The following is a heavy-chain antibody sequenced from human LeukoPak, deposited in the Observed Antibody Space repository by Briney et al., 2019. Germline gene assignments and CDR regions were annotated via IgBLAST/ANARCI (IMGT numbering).Heavy chain of an antibody. D-gene: IGHD2-2*01. Sequence: PSETLSLTCTVSVGSISSYYWGWIRQPPGKGLEWIGYIYNSGSATNTPSLRSRVTISLATSKTKFSLMLSCVTAADTAVYYCARAGYCISTSCYAFDPWGEATLVTASS. CDR3: ARAGYCISTSCYAFDP. CDR1: VGSISSYY. CDR2: IYNSGSA. V-gene: IGHV4-59*12. J-gene: IGHJ5*02.